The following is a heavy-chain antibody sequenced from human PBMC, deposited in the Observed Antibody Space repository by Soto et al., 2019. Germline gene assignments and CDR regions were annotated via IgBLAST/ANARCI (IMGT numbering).Heavy chain of an antibody. Sequence: GVSLRLSFAASGFSLSGYWMHWVRQAPGKGLVWVSRIDTYGSATKYADSVEGRFSISKDNAENTLYLQMNNLRADDTAVYYCVRVLKSIGWDNDVFDIWGQGTMVTVSS. CDR3: VRVLKSIGWDNDVFDI. J-gene: IGHJ3*02. D-gene: IGHD6-19*01. CDR2: IDTYGSAT. V-gene: IGHV3-74*01. CDR1: GFSLSGYW.